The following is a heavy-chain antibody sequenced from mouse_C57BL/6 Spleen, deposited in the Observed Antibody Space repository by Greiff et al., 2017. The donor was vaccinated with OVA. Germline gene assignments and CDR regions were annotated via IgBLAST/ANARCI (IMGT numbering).Heavy chain of an antibody. CDR1: GFTFTDYY. Sequence: EVQLVESGGGLVQPGGSLSLSCAASGFTFTDYYMSWVRQPPGKALEWLGFTRNKANGYTTEYSASVKGRFTISRDNSQSILYLQMNALRAEDSATYYCARYGSGVYFDYWGQGTTLTVSS. CDR2: TRNKANGYTT. D-gene: IGHD3-2*02. J-gene: IGHJ2*01. V-gene: IGHV7-3*01. CDR3: ARYGSGVYFDY.